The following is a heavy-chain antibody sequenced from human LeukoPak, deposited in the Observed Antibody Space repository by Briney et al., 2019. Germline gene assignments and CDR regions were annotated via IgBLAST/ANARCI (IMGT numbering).Heavy chain of an antibody. CDR1: GGTFSSYT. D-gene: IGHD1-26*01. Sequence: SVKVSCKASGGTFSSYTISWVRQAPGQGLEWMGRIIPILGIANYAQKFQGRVTITADKSTSTAYMELSSLRSEDPAVYYCAIRYSGSLAYDFDYWGQGTLVTVSS. CDR2: IIPILGIA. J-gene: IGHJ4*02. CDR3: AIRYSGSLAYDFDY. V-gene: IGHV1-69*02.